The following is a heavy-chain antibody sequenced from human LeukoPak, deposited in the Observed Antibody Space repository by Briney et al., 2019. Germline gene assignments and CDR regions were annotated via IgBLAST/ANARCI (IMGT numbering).Heavy chain of an antibody. CDR1: GYIFNNYG. D-gene: IGHD2-2*01. J-gene: IGHJ3*02. Sequence: ASVKVSCKTSGYIFNNYGVSWVRQAPGQGLEWLGCIITYNGHTDYVDKLQGRVTVTTDTPTSTVYMELRSLTSDDTAVYYCARDPPSIVVVPAASEAGAFGVVIMPPGSFDIWGQGTMVTVSS. CDR3: ARDPPSIVVVPAASEAGAFGVVIMPPGSFDI. CDR2: IITYNGHT. V-gene: IGHV1-18*01.